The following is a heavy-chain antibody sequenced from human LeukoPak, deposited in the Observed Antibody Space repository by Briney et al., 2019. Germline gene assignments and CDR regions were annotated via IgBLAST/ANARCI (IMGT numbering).Heavy chain of an antibody. J-gene: IGHJ4*02. Sequence: ASVKVSCKVSGHTLTELSMHWVRQAPGKGLEWMGGFDPEDGETIYAQKFQGRVTMTEDTSTDTAYMELSSLRSEDTAVYYCATVGLYSSSAPGDYWGQGTLVTVSS. CDR3: ATVGLYSSSAPGDY. V-gene: IGHV1-24*01. D-gene: IGHD6-6*01. CDR1: GHTLTELS. CDR2: FDPEDGET.